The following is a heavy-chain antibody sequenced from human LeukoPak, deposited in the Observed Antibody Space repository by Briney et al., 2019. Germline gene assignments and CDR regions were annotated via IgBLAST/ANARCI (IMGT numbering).Heavy chain of an antibody. CDR3: ARGPRITLFGVVTNNWFDP. D-gene: IGHD3-3*01. CDR1: GYTFTGYD. CDR2: MNRNSGNT. J-gene: IGHJ5*02. Sequence: GASVKVSCKASGYTFTGYDINGVRQATGQGLEWRGWMNRNSGNTGYAQKYQRRVHMPRNTYISTAYMELSTLSSEHTAVYYCARGPRITLFGVVTNNWFDPWGQGTLVPVSS. V-gene: IGHV1-8*01.